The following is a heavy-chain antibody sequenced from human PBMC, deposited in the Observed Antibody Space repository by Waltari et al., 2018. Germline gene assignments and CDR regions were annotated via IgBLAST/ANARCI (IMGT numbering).Heavy chain of an antibody. CDR3: TTDWSSSSWYYWLSPPVDY. J-gene: IGHJ4*02. CDR2: IKSKTDGGTT. D-gene: IGHD6-13*01. Sequence: EVQLVESGGGLVKPGGSLRLSCAASGFTFSNAWMSWVRQAPGKGLEWVGRIKSKTDGGTTDYAAPVKGRFTISRDDSKNTLYLQMNSLKTEDTAVYYCTTDWSSSSWYYWLSPPVDYWGQGTLVTVSS. CDR1: GFTFSNAW. V-gene: IGHV3-15*01.